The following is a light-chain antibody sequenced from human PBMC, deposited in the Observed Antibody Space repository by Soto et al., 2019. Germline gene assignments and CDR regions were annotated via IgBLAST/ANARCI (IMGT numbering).Light chain of an antibody. CDR3: SSFANSSTVV. Sequence: QSVLTQPASVSGSPGQSITISCTGTSSDVGGHNYVSWYQQHPGKAPKLMIYEVNNRPSGVSDRFSGSKSGNTASLTISGLQAEDEADYYCSSFANSSTVVFGAGTQLTVL. CDR1: SSDVGGHNY. J-gene: IGLJ2*01. CDR2: EVN. V-gene: IGLV2-14*01.